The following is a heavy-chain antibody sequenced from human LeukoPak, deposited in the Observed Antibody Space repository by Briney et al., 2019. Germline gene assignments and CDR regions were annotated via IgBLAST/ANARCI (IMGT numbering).Heavy chain of an antibody. J-gene: IGHJ5*02. V-gene: IGHV1-3*04. CDR1: GYTFADYA. D-gene: IGHD2-15*01. CDR3: ARDHVVGLAPFDP. Sequence: ASVKVSCKASGYTFADYAMHWVRQAPGERLEWMGWINTGKGNTKYSQKFQGRVTITMDTSASTAYMELSSLRSEDTAVYYCARDHVVGLAPFDPWGQGTLVTVSS. CDR2: INTGKGNT.